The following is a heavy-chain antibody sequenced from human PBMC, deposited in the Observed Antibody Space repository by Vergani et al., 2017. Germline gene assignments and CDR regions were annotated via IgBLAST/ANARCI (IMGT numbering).Heavy chain of an antibody. CDR1: GYTFSSYD. CDR2: MNPNSGNT. Sequence: QVQLVQSGAVLKKPGASVKVSCKASGYTFSSYDINWVRQATGQGLEWMGWMNPNSGNTGYAQKFKGRVTMTRDTSISTAYMELSSLRSEDTAVYYCARDLYSSSWYEGYWGQGTLVTVSS. D-gene: IGHD6-13*01. V-gene: IGHV1-8*01. CDR3: ARDLYSSSWYEGY. J-gene: IGHJ4*02.